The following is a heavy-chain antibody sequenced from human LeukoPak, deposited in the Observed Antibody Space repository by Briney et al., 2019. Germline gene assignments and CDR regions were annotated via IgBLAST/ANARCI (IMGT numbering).Heavy chain of an antibody. CDR3: ARDSSGRVAAAD. V-gene: IGHV1-2*02. CDR1: GGTFSSYA. J-gene: IGHJ4*02. D-gene: IGHD6-13*01. Sequence: GASVKVSCKASGGTFSSYAISWVRQAPGQGLEWLGWINPSSGGSNYAQKFQGRVTMTRDTSISTAYMELSGLRSDDTAVIYCARDSSGRVAAADWGQGTLVTVSS. CDR2: INPSSGGS.